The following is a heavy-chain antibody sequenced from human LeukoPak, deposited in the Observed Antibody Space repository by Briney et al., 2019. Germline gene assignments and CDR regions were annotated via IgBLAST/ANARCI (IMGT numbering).Heavy chain of an antibody. V-gene: IGHV3-30*02. CDR1: GFTFSGYG. CDR3: ARVFTY. J-gene: IGHJ4*02. CDR2: IRSDGIVK. Sequence: GGSLRLSCAASGFTFSGYGIHWVRQAPGKGLEWVSFIRSDGIVKYYADSVRGRFTISRDNSKNTLYLQMNSLRADDAAVYYCARVFTYWGQGTLVTVSS. D-gene: IGHD3-3*01.